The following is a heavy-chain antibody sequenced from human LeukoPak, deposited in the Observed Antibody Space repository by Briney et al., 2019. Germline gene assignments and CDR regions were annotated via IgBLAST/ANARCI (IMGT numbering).Heavy chain of an antibody. CDR2: INQIGNT. Sequence: PSETLSLTCYLYGGSFSGYYWSWIRQSPGKGLEWIGEINQIGNTNYIPFLKSRLTISIDTSNNQFSLNLTSVTAADTGVYYCARIRRPLRGYFDHWGQGTLVT. J-gene: IGHJ4*02. CDR1: GGSFSGYY. CDR3: ARIRRPLRGYFDH. D-gene: IGHD3-16*01. V-gene: IGHV4-34*01.